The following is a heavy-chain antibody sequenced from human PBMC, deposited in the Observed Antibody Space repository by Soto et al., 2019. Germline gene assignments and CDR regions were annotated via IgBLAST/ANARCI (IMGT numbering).Heavy chain of an antibody. J-gene: IGHJ4*02. V-gene: IGHV1-18*01. Sequence: ASVKLSCKASGYTFTSYGISWVRHAPVQGLEWMGWISAYNGNTNYAQKLQGRVTMTTDTSTSTPYMELRSLRSDDTAVYYCARKWLRSYREDYWGQGTLVTVSS. CDR3: ARKWLRSYREDY. CDR1: GYTFTSYG. CDR2: ISAYNGNT. D-gene: IGHD5-12*01.